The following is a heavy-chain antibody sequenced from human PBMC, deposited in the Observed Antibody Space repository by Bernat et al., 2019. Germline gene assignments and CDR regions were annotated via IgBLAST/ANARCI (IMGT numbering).Heavy chain of an antibody. CDR3: AKDGAARPWPRFDY. D-gene: IGHD6-6*01. CDR1: GFIFSSNA. J-gene: IGHJ4*02. CDR2: ISHDGST. Sequence: EVQLLESGGGLVQPGGSLRLSCAASGFIFSSNAMSWVRQAPERGLEWGSTISHDGSTYYADSVKGRFTISKDNSKNTLYLQMDSLRAEDTAVYYCAKDGAARPWPRFDYWGEGTLITVSS. V-gene: IGHV3-23*01.